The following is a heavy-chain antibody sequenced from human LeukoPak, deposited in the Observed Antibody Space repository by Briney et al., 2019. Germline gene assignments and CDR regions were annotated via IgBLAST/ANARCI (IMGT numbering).Heavy chain of an antibody. J-gene: IGHJ4*02. CDR2: ISSSGSTI. CDR3: AKGSHSSSSGISIFDY. Sequence: GGSLRLSCAASGFTFSDYYMSWIRQAPGKGLEWVSYISSSGSTIYYADSVKGRFTISRDNAKNSLYLQMNSLRAEDTALYYCAKGSHSSSSGISIFDYWGLGTLVTASS. D-gene: IGHD6-6*01. V-gene: IGHV3-11*01. CDR1: GFTFSDYY.